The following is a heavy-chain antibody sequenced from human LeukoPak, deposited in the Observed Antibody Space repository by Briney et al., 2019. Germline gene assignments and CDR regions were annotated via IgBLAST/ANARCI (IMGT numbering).Heavy chain of an antibody. Sequence: PGGSLRLSCAASGFTFSSYAMHWVRQAPGKGLEWVAVISYDGSNKYYADSVKGRFTISRDNSKNTLYLQMNSLRAEDTAVYYCARRYNWESSSYYMDVWGKGTTVTVSS. CDR1: GFTFSSYA. J-gene: IGHJ6*03. CDR3: ARRYNWESSSYYMDV. CDR2: ISYDGSNK. V-gene: IGHV3-30*04. D-gene: IGHD1-20*01.